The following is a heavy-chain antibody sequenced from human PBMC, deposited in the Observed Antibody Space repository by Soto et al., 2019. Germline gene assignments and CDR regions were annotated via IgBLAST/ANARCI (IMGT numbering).Heavy chain of an antibody. CDR2: IYNSWST. CDR1: GGSITSSDYY. CDR3: ASGPDGY. V-gene: IGHV4-30-4*02. J-gene: IGHJ4*02. Sequence: SDTLSLTCTVSGGSITSSDYYWSWIRQPPGKGLEWIGYIYNSWSTYYNPSLNNRVTISIDTSKSQFYLKLSSVTDADTAVYYCASGPDGYWGQGTLVTVSS.